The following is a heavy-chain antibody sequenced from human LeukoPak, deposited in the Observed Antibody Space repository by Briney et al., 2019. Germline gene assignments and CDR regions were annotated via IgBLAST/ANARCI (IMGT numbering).Heavy chain of an antibody. D-gene: IGHD4-23*01. V-gene: IGHV3-11*04. J-gene: IGHJ4*02. CDR1: GFSFSDYY. Sequence: GGSLRLSCAASGFSFSDYYMTWIRQAPGKGLEWISYITNSGSTIYYTDSVTGRFTISRDNAKNSLYLQMNSLRAEDTALYYCARAYGGKDYWGQGTLVTVSS. CDR2: ITNSGSTI. CDR3: ARAYGGKDY.